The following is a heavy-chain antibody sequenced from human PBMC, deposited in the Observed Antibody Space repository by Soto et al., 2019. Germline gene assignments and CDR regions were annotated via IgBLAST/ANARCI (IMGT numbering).Heavy chain of an antibody. D-gene: IGHD2-2*01. CDR2: IYYSVST. V-gene: IGHV4-59*08. Sequence: WETLSLTCSVXGGSISRYYCSWILQSAGKGLEWIGYIYYSVSTNYNSTLKSRDSISEDTSKNQFSLRLTSVTAADTAEHYCANGYSTLSNLDAWAKGTSFTVS. J-gene: IGHJ6*03. CDR3: ANGYSTLSNLDA. CDR1: GGSISRYY.